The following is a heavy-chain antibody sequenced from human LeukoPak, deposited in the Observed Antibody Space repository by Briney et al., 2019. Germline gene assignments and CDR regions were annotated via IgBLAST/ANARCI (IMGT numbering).Heavy chain of an antibody. J-gene: IGHJ4*02. CDR1: GGTFSSYA. V-gene: IGHV1-69*04. D-gene: IGHD4-17*01. CDR3: ARIDDYGDYALDY. CDR2: IIPILGIA. Sequence: SVTVTFKASGGTFSSYAISWVRQAPGQGLEWMGRIIPILGIANHAQKFQGRVTITADKSTSTAYMELSSLRSEDTAVYYCARIDDYGDYALDYWGQGTLVTVSS.